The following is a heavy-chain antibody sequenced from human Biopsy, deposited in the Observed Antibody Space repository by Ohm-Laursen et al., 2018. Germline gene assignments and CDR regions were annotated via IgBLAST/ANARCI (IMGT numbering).Heavy chain of an antibody. Sequence: SLRLSCAASGFMFSVSCMSWVRQAPGKGLEWVANINPDGSVKYFADSVKGRFTISRDNAENSMYLQMSSLTVDDTAVYYCARDERWGQGTLVTVSS. V-gene: IGHV3-7*01. CDR2: INPDGSVK. CDR3: ARDER. CDR1: GFMFSVSC. D-gene: IGHD5-24*01. J-gene: IGHJ4*02.